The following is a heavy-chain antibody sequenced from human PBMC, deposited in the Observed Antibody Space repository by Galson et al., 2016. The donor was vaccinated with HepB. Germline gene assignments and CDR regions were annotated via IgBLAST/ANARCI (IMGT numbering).Heavy chain of an antibody. V-gene: IGHV4-39*01. D-gene: IGHD3-10*01. Sequence: SETLSLTCTVSGGSIRSSSYYWGWIRQPPGKGLEWIGTISDSGTAYYTPSLNSRVTISVDTSKNQFSLKVTSVTAADTAFYYCARHGLGSSIDHHDAFDIWGQGTMVTVSS. CDR1: GGSIRSSSYY. CDR2: ISDSGTA. J-gene: IGHJ3*02. CDR3: ARHGLGSSIDHHDAFDI.